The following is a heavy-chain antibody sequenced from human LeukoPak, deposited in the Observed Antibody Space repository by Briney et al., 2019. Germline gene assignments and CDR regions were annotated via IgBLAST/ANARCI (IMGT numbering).Heavy chain of an antibody. CDR2: ISWDGVST. V-gene: IGHV3-43D*04. Sequence: GGSLRLSCAASGFTFDNYAMHWVRQAPGKGLEWVSLISWDGVSTYSADSVKGRFTISRDNSKNSLYLQMNRLRAEDTALYFCARVGRAYYYYYGMDVWGKGTTVTVSS. D-gene: IGHD3-10*01. CDR1: GFTFDNYA. J-gene: IGHJ6*04. CDR3: ARVGRAYYYYYGMDV.